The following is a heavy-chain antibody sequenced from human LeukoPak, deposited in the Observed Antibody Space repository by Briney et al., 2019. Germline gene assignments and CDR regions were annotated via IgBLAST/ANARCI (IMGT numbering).Heavy chain of an antibody. Sequence: PGGSLRLSCAASGFAFSSYAMSWVRQAPGKGLEWVSAISGSGGSTYYADSVKGRFTISRDNSKNTLYPQMNSLRAEDTAVYYCAKESRTVTTVYYGMDVWGQGTTVTVSS. CDR3: AKESRTVTTVYYGMDV. V-gene: IGHV3-23*01. J-gene: IGHJ6*02. D-gene: IGHD4-17*01. CDR2: ISGSGGST. CDR1: GFAFSSYA.